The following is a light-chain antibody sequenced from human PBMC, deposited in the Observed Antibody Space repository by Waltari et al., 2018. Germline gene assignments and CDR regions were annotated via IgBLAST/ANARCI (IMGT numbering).Light chain of an antibody. CDR3: QQYNTYSRT. Sequence: DIQMTQSPSTLSASVGDRVTITCRASHTTSRWLAWYQQKPGKAPKVLIYEASTLESGVPPRFSGSGSGTEFTLTISSLRPDDFATYYCQQYNTYSRTFGQGTKVEIK. J-gene: IGKJ1*01. CDR1: HTTSRW. V-gene: IGKV1-5*03. CDR2: EAS.